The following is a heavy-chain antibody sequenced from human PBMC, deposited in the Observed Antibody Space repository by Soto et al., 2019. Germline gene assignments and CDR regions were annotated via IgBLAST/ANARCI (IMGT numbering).Heavy chain of an antibody. CDR1: GFTFSSYG. CDR2: IWYDGSNK. CDR3: ARIMCGGDFYVCDY. V-gene: IGHV3-33*01. J-gene: IGHJ4*02. Sequence: QVQLVESGGGVVQPGRSLRLSCAASGFTFSSYGMHWVRQAPGKGLEWVAVIWYDGSNKYYADSVKGRFTISRDNSKNTLYLQMNSLRAEDTAVYYCARIMCGGDFYVCDYWGQGTLVTVSS. D-gene: IGHD2-21*02.